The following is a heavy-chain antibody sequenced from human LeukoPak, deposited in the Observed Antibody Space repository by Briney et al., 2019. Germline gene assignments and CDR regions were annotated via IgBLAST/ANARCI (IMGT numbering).Heavy chain of an antibody. D-gene: IGHD5-12*01. CDR2: MNPNSGNT. J-gene: IGHJ6*02. CDR3: ASHTFIVATSLTIYYYGMDV. CDR1: GYTFTSYD. Sequence: EASVKVSCKASGYTFTSYDINWVRQATGQGLEWMGWMNPNSGNTGYAQKFQGRVTMTRNTSISTAYMELSSLRSEDTAVYYCASHTFIVATSLTIYYYGMDVWGQGTTVTVSS. V-gene: IGHV1-8*01.